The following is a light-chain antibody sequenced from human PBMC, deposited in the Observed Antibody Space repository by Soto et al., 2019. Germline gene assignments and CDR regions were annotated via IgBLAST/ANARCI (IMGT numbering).Light chain of an antibody. CDR2: AAS. V-gene: IGKV1-39*01. CDR3: QQSYSTPLLT. J-gene: IGKJ4*01. Sequence: EDRGTITCRASQSISSWLAWYQQKPGKAPKLLIYAASSLQSGVPSRFSGSGSGTDFPLTISSLQPEDFAAYYCQQSYSTPLLTLGGGTKVDIK. CDR1: QSISSW.